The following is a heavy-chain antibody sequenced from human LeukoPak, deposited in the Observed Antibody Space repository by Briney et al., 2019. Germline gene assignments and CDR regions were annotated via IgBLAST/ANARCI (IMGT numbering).Heavy chain of an antibody. CDR2: INPNSGGT. V-gene: IGHV1-2*02. J-gene: IGHJ4*02. CDR3: ARDDVLLWFGESH. CDR1: GGTFSTYA. Sequence: ASVKVSCKASGGTFSTYAISWVRQAPGQGLEWMGWINPNSGGTNYAQKFQGRVTMTRDTSISTAYMELSRLRSDDTAVYYCARDDVLLWFGESHWGQGTLVTVSS. D-gene: IGHD3-10*01.